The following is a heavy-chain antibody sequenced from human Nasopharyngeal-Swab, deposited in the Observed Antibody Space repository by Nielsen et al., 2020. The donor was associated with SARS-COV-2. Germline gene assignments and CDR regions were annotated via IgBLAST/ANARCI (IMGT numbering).Heavy chain of an antibody. J-gene: IGHJ4*02. CDR3: AKGITMIVVVEGFDY. CDR2: IWYDESNK. Sequence: GESLKISCAASGFTFSSYGMHWVRQAPGKGLGWVAVIWYDESNKYYADSVKGRFTISRDNSKNTLYLQMNSLRAEDTAVYYCAKGITMIVVVEGFDYWGQGTLVTVSS. V-gene: IGHV3-30*02. CDR1: GFTFSSYG. D-gene: IGHD3-22*01.